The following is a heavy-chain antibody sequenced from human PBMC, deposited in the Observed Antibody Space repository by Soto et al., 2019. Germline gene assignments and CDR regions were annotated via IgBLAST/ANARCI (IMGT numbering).Heavy chain of an antibody. Sequence: GGCLRLSCAASGSTFTSSVMAWVRRPPGRGLEWISSLGLIPRHTFYADSVKGRFTISRDNSRTTLYLQMTGLTFDDTAVYYCAAYADGPYRPPYDYWGQGTQVTVSS. CDR1: GSTFTSSV. D-gene: IGHD3-16*02. CDR3: AAYADGPYRPPYDY. V-gene: IGHV3-23*01. J-gene: IGHJ4*02. CDR2: LGLIPRHT.